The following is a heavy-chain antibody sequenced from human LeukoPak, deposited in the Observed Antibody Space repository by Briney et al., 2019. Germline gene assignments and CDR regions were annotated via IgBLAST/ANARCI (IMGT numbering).Heavy chain of an antibody. D-gene: IGHD5-12*01. CDR3: ASGSGYYKLHYYYMDV. J-gene: IGHJ6*03. CDR1: GGTFSSYA. Sequence: EASVKVSCKASGGTFSSYAISWVRQAPGQGLEWMGGIIPIFGTANYAQKFQGRVTITADESTSTAYMELSSLRSEDTAVYYCASGSGYYKLHYYYMDVWGKGTTVTVSS. V-gene: IGHV1-69*01. CDR2: IIPIFGTA.